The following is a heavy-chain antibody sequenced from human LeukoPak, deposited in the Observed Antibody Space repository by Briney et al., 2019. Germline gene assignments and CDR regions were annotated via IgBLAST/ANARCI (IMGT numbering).Heavy chain of an antibody. D-gene: IGHD3-16*01. J-gene: IGHJ4*02. CDR1: GGSISSSSYY. CDR3: ARGVPYYFDY. CDR2: IYYSGST. V-gene: IGHV4-39*07. Sequence: SETLSLTCTVSGGSISSSSYYWGWIRQPPGKGLEWIGSIYYSGSTYYNPSLKSRVTISVDTSKNQFSLKLSSVTAADTAVYYCARGVPYYFDYWGQGTLVTVSS.